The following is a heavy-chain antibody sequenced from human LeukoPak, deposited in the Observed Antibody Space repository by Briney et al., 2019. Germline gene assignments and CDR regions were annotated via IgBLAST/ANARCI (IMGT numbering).Heavy chain of an antibody. Sequence: KASETLSLTCTVSGGSISSSSYYWGWIRQPPGKGLEWIGEINHSGGTNYNPSLKSRVTISVDTSKNHFSLKLRSVTAADTAVYYCARGGWTGEWEFWGQGTLVSVSS. CDR2: INHSGGT. V-gene: IGHV4-39*02. CDR3: ARGGWTGEWEF. J-gene: IGHJ4*02. CDR1: GGSISSSSYY. D-gene: IGHD3/OR15-3a*01.